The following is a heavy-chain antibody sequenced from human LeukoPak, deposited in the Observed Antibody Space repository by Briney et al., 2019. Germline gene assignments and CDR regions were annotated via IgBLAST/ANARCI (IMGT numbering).Heavy chain of an antibody. CDR1: VYTFTSYD. CDR2: MNPNSGNT. J-gene: IGHJ6*03. Sequence: ASVKVSCKASVYTFTSYDINWVRQATGQGLEWMGWMNPNSGNTGYAQKFQGRVTITRNTSISTAYMELSSLRSEDTAVYYCARGMGWNWMVDYYYYMDVWGKGTTVTVSS. D-gene: IGHD1-7*01. CDR3: ARGMGWNWMVDYYYYMDV. V-gene: IGHV1-8*01.